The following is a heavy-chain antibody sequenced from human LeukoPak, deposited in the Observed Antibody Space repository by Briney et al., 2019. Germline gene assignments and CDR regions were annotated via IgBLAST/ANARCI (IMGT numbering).Heavy chain of an antibody. J-gene: IGHJ4*02. D-gene: IGHD2-2*01. CDR3: ASSVVPAAIGGY. V-gene: IGHV1-2*02. Sequence: ASVKVSCKASGYTFTGYYMHWVRQAPGQGLEWMGWINPNSGGTNYAQKFQGRVTMTRDTSISTAYMELSRLRSDDAAVYSCASSVVPAAIGGYWGQGTLVTVSS. CDR2: INPNSGGT. CDR1: GYTFTGYY.